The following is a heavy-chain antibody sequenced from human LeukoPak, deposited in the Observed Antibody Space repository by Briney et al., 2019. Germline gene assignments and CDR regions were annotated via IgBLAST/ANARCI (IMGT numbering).Heavy chain of an antibody. V-gene: IGHV3-74*01. CDR2: INHDGSDI. Sequence: GGSLRLSCAVSGFTVSTYVMHWVRRAPGEGLVWVSRINHDGSDISYAGSVKGRSTISRDNAKNTLYLQMNSLRADDTAIYYCVRDSNFKIDYWGQGTLVTVSS. J-gene: IGHJ4*02. CDR1: GFTVSTYV. D-gene: IGHD5-24*01. CDR3: VRDSNFKIDY.